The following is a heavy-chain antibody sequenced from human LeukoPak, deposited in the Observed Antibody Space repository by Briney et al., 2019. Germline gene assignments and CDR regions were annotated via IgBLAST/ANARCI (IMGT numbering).Heavy chain of an antibody. D-gene: IGHD6-13*01. CDR3: ARPGIAAAGPSFDI. J-gene: IGHJ3*02. CDR1: GGSISSGDYY. CDR2: IYYSGST. V-gene: IGHV4-30-4*08. Sequence: SETLSLTCTVSGGSISSGDYYWSWIRQPPGKGLEWIGYIYYSGSTYYNPSLKSRVTISVDTSKNQFSLKLSSVTAADTAVYYCARPGIAAAGPSFDIWGQGTMVTVSS.